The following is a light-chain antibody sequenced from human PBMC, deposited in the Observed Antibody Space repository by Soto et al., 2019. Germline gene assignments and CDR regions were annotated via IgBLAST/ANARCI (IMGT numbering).Light chain of an antibody. V-gene: IGKV3-11*01. J-gene: IGKJ5*01. CDR2: DAS. Sequence: EIVLTQSPATLSLSPGERATLSCRASQSVSRYLAWYQQKPGQAPRHLIYDASNRATGIPARFSGSGSGTDFTLTISSLEPEDFAAYYCQQRSNWPITFGQGTRLEIK. CDR1: QSVSRY. CDR3: QQRSNWPIT.